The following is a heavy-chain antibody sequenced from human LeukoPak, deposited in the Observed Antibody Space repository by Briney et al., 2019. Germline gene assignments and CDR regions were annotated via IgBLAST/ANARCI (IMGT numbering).Heavy chain of an antibody. J-gene: IGHJ6*03. Sequence: GSLRLSCAASGFTFGSFDMHWVRQPTGQGLEWVSTIGTASDTYYPGSVEGRFTLSRDNAKNSLYLQMNSLTAGDTAVYYCARGPPRGKYYYMDVWGKGTTVTVSS. CDR2: IGTASDT. D-gene: IGHD1-1*01. CDR1: GFTFGSFD. CDR3: ARGPPRGKYYYMDV. V-gene: IGHV3-13*01.